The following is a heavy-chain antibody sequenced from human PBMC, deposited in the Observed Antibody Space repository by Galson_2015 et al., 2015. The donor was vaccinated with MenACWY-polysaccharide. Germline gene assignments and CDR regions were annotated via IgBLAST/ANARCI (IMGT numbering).Heavy chain of an antibody. D-gene: IGHD1-26*01. Sequence: SLRLSCAASGFIFSSYEMNWVRQAPGKGLEWVSHITSSTSAIYYADSVKGRFTISRVNAKNSLYLQMSSLRAEDTAVYYCARGSYGNGYGMDVWGQGTTVTVSS. V-gene: IGHV3-48*03. J-gene: IGHJ6*02. CDR2: ITSSTSAI. CDR1: GFIFSSYE. CDR3: ARGSYGNGYGMDV.